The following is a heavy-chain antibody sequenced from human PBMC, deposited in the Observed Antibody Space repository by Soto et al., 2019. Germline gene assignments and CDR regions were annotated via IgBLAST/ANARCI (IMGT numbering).Heavy chain of an antibody. CDR2: IYWNDDK. D-gene: IGHD3-16*01. Sequence: GSGRPLVKPTQTLTLTCTVSGFSVSARGMGVGWIRQPPGKALEWLGIIYWNDDKRYSPSLKSRLTITKDTSKNQVVLTMTNMDPVDTATYYCAHSPWGAAPDYWGQGTPVTVS. J-gene: IGHJ4*02. CDR3: AHSPWGAAPDY. CDR1: GFSVSARGMG. V-gene: IGHV2-5*01.